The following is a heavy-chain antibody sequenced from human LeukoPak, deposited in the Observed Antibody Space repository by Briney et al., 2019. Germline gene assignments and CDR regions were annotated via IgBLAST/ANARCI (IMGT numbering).Heavy chain of an antibody. CDR1: GFTLITSGAG. CDR2: IYWNDDK. D-gene: IGHD1-14*01. V-gene: IGHV2-5*01. CDR3: VHRLSHGMNWFAS. J-gene: IGHJ5*01. Sequence: SGPTLVNPTQTLTLTRTFPGFTLITSGAGVGWVRQPPGKALESLILIYWNDDKRYSPSLKSRLTITKDTSRSQVVLTMTNMDPVDTGIYYRVHRLSHGMNWFASWGQGTLVTVSS.